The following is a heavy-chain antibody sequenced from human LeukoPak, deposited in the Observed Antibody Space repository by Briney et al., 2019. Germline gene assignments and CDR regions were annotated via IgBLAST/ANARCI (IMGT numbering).Heavy chain of an antibody. CDR2: MLDTVTT. Sequence: SETLSLTCAVSGASMNTHYWSWLRQPPGKGLEGIGYMLDTVTTNDNPSLKSRFTLSADTSKNQFSLRLTSVPAADTAVYYCATIKRGNIFGYFDFWGQGIPVTVSS. CDR1: GASMNTHY. J-gene: IGHJ4*02. V-gene: IGHV4-59*11. D-gene: IGHD5-18*01. CDR3: ATIKRGNIFGYFDF.